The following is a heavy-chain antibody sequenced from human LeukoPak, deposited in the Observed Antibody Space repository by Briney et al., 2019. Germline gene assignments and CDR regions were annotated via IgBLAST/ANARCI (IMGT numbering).Heavy chain of an antibody. CDR3: ASKGRIYGDYDY. D-gene: IGHD4-17*01. Sequence: ASVKVSCKASGSTFPDYYIHWLRQAPGQGLEWIGFINPNSGGTHYAQNFQGRVTVTRDTSISTVYLEMIRLRSDDTAVYYCASKGRIYGDYDYWGRGTLVTVSS. V-gene: IGHV1-2*02. CDR2: INPNSGGT. J-gene: IGHJ4*02. CDR1: GSTFPDYY.